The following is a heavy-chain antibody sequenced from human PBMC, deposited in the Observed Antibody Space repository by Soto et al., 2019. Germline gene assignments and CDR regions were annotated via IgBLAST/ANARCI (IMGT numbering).Heavy chain of an antibody. CDR2: IYHSGST. J-gene: IGHJ5*02. CDR3: ARVPDR. V-gene: IGHV4-30-2*01. CDR1: GGSISSGGYS. Sequence: QLHLQDSGSGLVKPSQTLSLTCAVSGGSISSGGYSGHWTRQPPGKGLEWIGYIYHSGSTSYNPSLKSRVTISVDSSKNQFSLKLSSVTAADTAVYYCARVPDRWGQGTLVSVSS. D-gene: IGHD2-2*01.